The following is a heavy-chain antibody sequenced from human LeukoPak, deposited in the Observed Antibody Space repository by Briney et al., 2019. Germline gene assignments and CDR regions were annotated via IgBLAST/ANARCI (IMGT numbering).Heavy chain of an antibody. V-gene: IGHV3-7*01. CDR2: IKQGGSEI. J-gene: IGHJ4*02. Sequence: PGGSLRLSCSASGFTFSRFWMSWVRQAPGKGLEYVALIKQGGSEIYHMDSVKGRFNISRDDATNSLYLQMNSLRVEDTALYYCARDRESESDSEGDYWGQGTLVTVSS. D-gene: IGHD4-11*01. CDR1: GFTFSRFW. CDR3: ARDRESESDSEGDY.